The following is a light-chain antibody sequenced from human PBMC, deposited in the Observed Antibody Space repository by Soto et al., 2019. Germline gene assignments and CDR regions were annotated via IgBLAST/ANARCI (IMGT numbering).Light chain of an antibody. CDR3: HQYNSWPPGT. CDR1: QSISRS. CDR2: DAS. J-gene: IGKJ2*01. V-gene: IGKV3-15*01. Sequence: EIGLTQSPAILSVSPGERATLSCRASQSISRSLAWYQQKPGQAPRLLISDASTRATGIPARFSGSESGTEFTLTISSLQSEDFALYYCHQYNSWPPGTFGQGTKVEIK.